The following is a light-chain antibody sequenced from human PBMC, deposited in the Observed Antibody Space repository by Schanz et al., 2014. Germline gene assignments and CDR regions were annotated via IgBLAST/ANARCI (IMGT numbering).Light chain of an antibody. Sequence: EIVLTQSPGTLSMSPGERATLSCRASQTISSSYLAWYQQKAGQAPRLLIYGASSRATGIPDRFSGSGSGTDFTLTISSLEPEDFAVYFCQQRHTWPLTFGQGTRLDIK. CDR2: GAS. J-gene: IGKJ5*01. V-gene: IGKV3D-20*02. CDR1: QTISSSY. CDR3: QQRHTWPLT.